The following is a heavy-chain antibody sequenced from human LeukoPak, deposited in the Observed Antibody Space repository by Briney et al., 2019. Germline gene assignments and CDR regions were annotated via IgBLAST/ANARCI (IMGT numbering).Heavy chain of an antibody. CDR1: GDSVSSSGVA. J-gene: IGHJ4*02. CDR3: ARELGYCSGGTCHRDYY. CDR2: TYYTSKWFN. D-gene: IGHD2-15*01. Sequence: SQTLSLTCTISGDSVSSSGVAWSWIRQSPSRGLEWLGRTYYTSKWFNDYAVSVKSRITINPDTSKNQFSLQLNSVTPEDTAVYYCARELGYCSGGTCHRDYYWGQGTLVTVSS. V-gene: IGHV6-1*01.